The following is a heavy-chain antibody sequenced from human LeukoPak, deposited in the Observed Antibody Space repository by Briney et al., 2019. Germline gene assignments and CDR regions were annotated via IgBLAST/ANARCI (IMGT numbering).Heavy chain of an antibody. CDR2: ISGSGGST. CDR3: ARAPSLPRGRYYFDY. CDR1: GFTFSSYA. J-gene: IGHJ4*02. V-gene: IGHV3-23*01. Sequence: GGSLRLSCAASGFTFSSYAMSWVRQAPGKGLEWVSAISGSGGSTYYADSVKGRFTISRDNSKNTVYLQMNSLRAEDTAVYYCARAPSLPRGRYYFDYWGQGTLVTVSS. D-gene: IGHD3-10*01.